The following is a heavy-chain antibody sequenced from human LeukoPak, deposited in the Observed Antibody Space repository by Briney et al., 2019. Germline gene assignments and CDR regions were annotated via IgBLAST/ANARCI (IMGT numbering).Heavy chain of an antibody. V-gene: IGHV1-18*01. CDR1: GYTFTSYG. Sequence: ASVKVSCKASGYTFTSYGISWVRQAPGQGLEWMGWISAYNGNTNYAQKLQGRVTMTTDTSTSTAYMELRSLRSDDTAVYYCAGKGYYDILTGYYRSHYGMDVWGQGTTVTVSS. D-gene: IGHD3-9*01. CDR3: AGKGYYDILTGYYRSHYGMDV. CDR2: ISAYNGNT. J-gene: IGHJ6*02.